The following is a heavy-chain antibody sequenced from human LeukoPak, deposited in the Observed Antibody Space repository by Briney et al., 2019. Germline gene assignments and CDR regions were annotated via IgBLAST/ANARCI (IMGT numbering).Heavy chain of an antibody. D-gene: IGHD2-2*01. CDR1: GFTFSSYG. J-gene: IGHJ5*02. V-gene: IGHV3-30*18. CDR2: ISYDGSNK. Sequence: GGSLRLSCVASGFTFSSYGMHWVRQAPGKGLEWVAVISYDGSNKYYADSVKGRFTISRDNSKNTPYLQMNSLRAEDTAVYYCAKDTGGYCSSTSCLPREGWFDPWGQGTLVTVSS. CDR3: AKDTGGYCSSTSCLPREGWFDP.